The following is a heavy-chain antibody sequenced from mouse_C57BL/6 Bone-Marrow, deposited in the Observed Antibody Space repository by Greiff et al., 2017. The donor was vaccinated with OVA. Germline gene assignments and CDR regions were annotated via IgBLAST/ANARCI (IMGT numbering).Heavy chain of an antibody. V-gene: IGHV1-80*01. CDR1: GYAFSSYW. CDR2: IYPGDGDT. D-gene: IGHD1-1*01. CDR3: ARGLLKENYFDY. Sequence: VQLQQSGAELVKPGASVKISCKASGYAFSSYWMNWVKQRPGKGLEWIGQIYPGDGDTNYNGKFKGKATLTADKSSSTAYMQLSSLTSEDSAVYFCARGLLKENYFDYWGQGTTLTVSS. J-gene: IGHJ2*01.